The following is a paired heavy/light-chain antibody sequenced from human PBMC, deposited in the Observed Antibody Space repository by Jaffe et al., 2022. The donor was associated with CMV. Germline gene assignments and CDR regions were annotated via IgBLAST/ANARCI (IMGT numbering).Heavy chain of an antibody. CDR2: IYYSGST. J-gene: IGHJ4*02. D-gene: IGHD3-22*01. CDR1: GGSISSSSYY. Sequence: QLQLQESGPGLVKPSETLSLTCSVSGGSISSSSYYWGWIRQPPGKTLEWIGTIYYSGSTYYNPSLKSRVTISVDTSKNQFSLKLGSVTAADTAMYYCARLYDSSGYYWGPAMYYFDYWGQGTLVTVSS. CDR3: ARLYDSSGYYWGPAMYYFDY. V-gene: IGHV4-39*01.
Light chain of an antibody. J-gene: IGLJ3*02. CDR1: SSDVGGDNY. Sequence: QSALTQPASVSGSPGQSITISCTGTSSDVGGDNYVSWYQQHPGKAPKLMIYDVINRPSGVSNRFSGSKSGNTASLAISGLQAEDEADYYCSSYTTSGTLVVFGGGTRLTVL. V-gene: IGLV2-14*03. CDR3: SSYTTSGTLVV. CDR2: DVI.